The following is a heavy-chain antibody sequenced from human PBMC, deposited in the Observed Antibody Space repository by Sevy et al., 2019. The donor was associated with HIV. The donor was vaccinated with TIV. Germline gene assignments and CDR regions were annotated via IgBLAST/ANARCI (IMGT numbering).Heavy chain of an antibody. J-gene: IGHJ4*02. CDR3: ARDLDYGCNWFDY. V-gene: IGHV3-48*01. CDR1: GFTFSSYS. Sequence: GGSLRLSCAASGFTFSSYSMNWVRQAPGKGLEWVSYISSSSSTIYYADSVKGRFTISRDNAKNSLYLQMNSLRADDTAVYYCARDLDYGCNWFDYWGQGTLVTVSS. D-gene: IGHD4-17*01. CDR2: ISSSSSTI.